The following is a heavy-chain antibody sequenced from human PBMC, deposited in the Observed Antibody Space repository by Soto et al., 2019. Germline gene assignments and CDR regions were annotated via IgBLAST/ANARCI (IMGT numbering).Heavy chain of an antibody. CDR3: ARTEYGTITYYDFWSGYYGLAY. CDR2: INAGNGNT. V-gene: IGHV1-3*01. J-gene: IGHJ4*02. Sequence: ASVKVSCKASGYTFTSYAMHWVRQAPGQRLEWMGWINAGNGNTKYSQKFQGRVTITRDTSASTAYMELSSLRSEDTAVYYCARTEYGTITYYDFWSGYYGLAYWGQGTLVTVSS. D-gene: IGHD3-3*01. CDR1: GYTFTSYA.